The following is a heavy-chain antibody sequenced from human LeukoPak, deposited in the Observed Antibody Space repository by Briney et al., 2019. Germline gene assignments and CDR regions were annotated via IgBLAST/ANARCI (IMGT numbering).Heavy chain of an antibody. V-gene: IGHV4-39*01. J-gene: IGHJ4*02. D-gene: IGHD4-17*01. CDR1: GGSISSTTYY. CDR2: IYYSGST. Sequence: SETLSLTCTVSGGSISSTTYYWGCIRQPPGEGLEWIGSIYYSGSTYYNPSLKSRVTMSVDTSKNQFSLNLSSVTAADTAVYYCARLYGDYYFDYWGQGTLVTVSS. CDR3: ARLYGDYYFDY.